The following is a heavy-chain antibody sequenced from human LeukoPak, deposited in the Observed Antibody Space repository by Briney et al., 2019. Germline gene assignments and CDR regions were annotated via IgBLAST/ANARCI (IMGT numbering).Heavy chain of an antibody. CDR1: GASISIYY. J-gene: IGHJ4*02. D-gene: IGHD3-22*01. Sequence: PSDTLSLTRSLSGASISIYYWSCIRHPARGGREWIGRIYTSGSTTNNPSLKSRVTISVDKSKNQFALKLSSVTAADTGVYYCAREDSSGYHMPLDYWGQGTLVTVSS. CDR2: IYTSGST. CDR3: AREDSSGYHMPLDY. V-gene: IGHV4-4*07.